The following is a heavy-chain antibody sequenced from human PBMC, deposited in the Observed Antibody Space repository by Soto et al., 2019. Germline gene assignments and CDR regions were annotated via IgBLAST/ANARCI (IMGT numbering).Heavy chain of an antibody. V-gene: IGHV3-23*01. Sequence: PGGCMRLSCVASGIAVGSRAMGWVRQAAGEGLEWVSTITDDGGDAKHADSVRGRFAISRDNSKNTLDQQMSGMRADDSAIYYCARGSKESYPESRIFDHWGRGTQVTVSS. CDR1: GIAVGSRA. CDR3: ARGSKESYPESRIFDH. CDR2: ITDDGGDA. J-gene: IGHJ4*02.